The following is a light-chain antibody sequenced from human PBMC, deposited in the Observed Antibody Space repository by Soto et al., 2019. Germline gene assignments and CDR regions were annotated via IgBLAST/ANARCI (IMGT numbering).Light chain of an antibody. CDR3: QQYHSSPWT. V-gene: IGKV3-20*01. Sequence: EIVLTQSPGTLSLSPGERATLSCRASQSVSSNYLAWYQQKPGQAPRLLIFGASSRATGIPDRFSGSGSGTDFTLTISRLGPEDFAVFYCQQYHSSPWTFGQGTMVEI. CDR2: GAS. J-gene: IGKJ1*01. CDR1: QSVSSNY.